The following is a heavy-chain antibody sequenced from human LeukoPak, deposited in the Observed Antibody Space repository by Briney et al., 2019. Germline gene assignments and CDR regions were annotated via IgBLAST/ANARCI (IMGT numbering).Heavy chain of an antibody. Sequence: GGSLRLSCAAPGFTVSSNYMSWVRQAPGKGLEWVSVIYSGGSTYYADSVKGRFTISRDNSKNTLYLQMNSLRAEDTAVYYCASTVTTPYYYYGMDVWGQGNTVTVSS. CDR3: ASTVTTPYYYYGMDV. CDR1: GFTVSSNY. V-gene: IGHV3-66*01. D-gene: IGHD4-17*01. CDR2: IYSGGST. J-gene: IGHJ6*02.